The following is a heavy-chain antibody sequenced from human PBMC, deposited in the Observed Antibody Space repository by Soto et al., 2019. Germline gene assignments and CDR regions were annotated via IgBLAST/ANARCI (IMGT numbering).Heavy chain of an antibody. CDR3: ISSLFLEYYYYGMDV. Sequence: GSLRLSCTASGFTFGDYVMSWVRQASGKGLEWVGRIRSKANSYATAYAASAKGRFTISRDDSKNTAYLQMNSLKTEDTAVYYCISSLFLEYYYYGMDVWGQGTTVTVSS. J-gene: IGHJ6*02. CDR2: IRSKANSYAT. D-gene: IGHD3-3*01. V-gene: IGHV3-73*01. CDR1: GFTFGDYV.